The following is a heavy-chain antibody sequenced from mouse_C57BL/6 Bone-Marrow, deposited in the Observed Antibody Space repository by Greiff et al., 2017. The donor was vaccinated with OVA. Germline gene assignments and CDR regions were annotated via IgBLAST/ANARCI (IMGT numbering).Heavy chain of an antibody. Sequence: EVQLQQSGPELVQPGASVKISCKASGYTFTDYYMNWVKQSHGKSLELIGDINPNHGGTSYNQKFTGQATLPVDKSSSAAYMRIRSLTSEDSADYYCAKGDGHFEYWGQGTLVTVSA. CDR2: INPNHGGT. V-gene: IGHV1-26*01. D-gene: IGHD2-3*01. CDR3: AKGDGHFEY. J-gene: IGHJ3*01. CDR1: GYTFTDYY.